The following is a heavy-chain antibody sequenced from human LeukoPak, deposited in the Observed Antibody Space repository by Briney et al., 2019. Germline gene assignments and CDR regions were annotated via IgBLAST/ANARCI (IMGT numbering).Heavy chain of an antibody. Sequence: KPSETLSLTCAVYGGSFSDYSWSWIRQPPGKGLEWIGEIDHSGSTSYNPSLKSRLTISVDTSKKQFSLKLNSVTAADTAVYYCATRLPTDYWGQGTLATVSS. D-gene: IGHD5-12*01. CDR3: ATRLPTDY. V-gene: IGHV4-34*01. CDR2: IDHSGST. J-gene: IGHJ4*02. CDR1: GGSFSDYS.